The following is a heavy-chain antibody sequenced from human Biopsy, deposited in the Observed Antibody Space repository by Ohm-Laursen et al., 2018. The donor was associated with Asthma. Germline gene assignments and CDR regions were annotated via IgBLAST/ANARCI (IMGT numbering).Heavy chain of an antibody. J-gene: IGHJ4*02. V-gene: IGHV3-30-3*01. D-gene: IGHD6-19*01. Sequence: SLRLSCSAARFTYDMHWVRQAPATGLEWIACISYVGSSIYYADSVKGRFTISRDNSKNTLSLQMNSLTAEDTSVYYCAREGVAGTHIEDWGQGTLVTVSS. CDR3: AREGVAGTHIED. CDR2: ISYVGSSI. CDR1: RFTYD.